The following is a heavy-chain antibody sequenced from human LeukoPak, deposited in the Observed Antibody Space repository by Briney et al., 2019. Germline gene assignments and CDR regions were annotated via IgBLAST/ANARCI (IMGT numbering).Heavy chain of an antibody. CDR2: IYSGGSA. CDR3: ARGYYGDLDAFDI. Sequence: GSLRLSCAASGFTVSSNYMSWVRQAPGKGLEWGSVIYSGGSAYYADSVKGRFTISRDNSKNTLYLQMNSLRAEDTAVYYCARGYYGDLDAFDIWGQGTMVTVSS. CDR1: GFTVSSNY. J-gene: IGHJ3*02. D-gene: IGHD4-17*01. V-gene: IGHV3-53*01.